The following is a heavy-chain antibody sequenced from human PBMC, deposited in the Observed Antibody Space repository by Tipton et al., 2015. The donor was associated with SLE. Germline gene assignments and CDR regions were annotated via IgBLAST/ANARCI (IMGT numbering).Heavy chain of an antibody. CDR3: ARDGRGYFDY. D-gene: IGHD1-26*01. J-gene: IGHJ4*02. CDR2: IYYSGST. V-gene: IGHV4-59*11. CDR1: GGSISSHY. Sequence: LRLSCTVSGGSISSHYWSWIRQPPGKGLEWIGYIYYSGSTNYNPSLKSRVTISVDTSKNQFSLKLSSVTAADTAVYYCARDGRGYFDYWGQGTLVTVSS.